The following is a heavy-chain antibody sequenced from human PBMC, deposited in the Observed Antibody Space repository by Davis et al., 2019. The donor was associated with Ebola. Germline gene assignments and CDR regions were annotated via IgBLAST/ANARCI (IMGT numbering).Heavy chain of an antibody. J-gene: IGHJ6*02. D-gene: IGHD3-10*01. CDR3: TRVPYGSGSYRYRYYYYGMDV. CDR1: GFTFGDYA. V-gene: IGHV3-49*04. Sequence: GGSLRLSCTASGFTFGDYAMSWVRQAPGKGLEWVGFIRSKAYGGTTEYAASVKGRFTISRNDSKSIAYLQMNSLKTEDTAVYYCTRVPYGSGSYRYRYYYYGMDVWGQGTTVTVSS. CDR2: IRSKAYGGTT.